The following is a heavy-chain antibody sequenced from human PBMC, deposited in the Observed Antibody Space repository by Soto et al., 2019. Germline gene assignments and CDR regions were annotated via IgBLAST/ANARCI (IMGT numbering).Heavy chain of an antibody. J-gene: IGHJ4*02. D-gene: IGHD6-19*01. CDR1: GDSVSSISAA. V-gene: IGHV6-1*01. Sequence: PSQTLSLTCAISGDSVSSISAAWNWIRHSPSRGLEWLGRTYYRSKWFNDYAVSVKSRITINPDTSKNQFSLQLNSVTPEDTAVYYCARGSYDSRWVWGQGTLVTVSA. CDR3: ARGSYDSRWV. CDR2: TYYRSKWFN.